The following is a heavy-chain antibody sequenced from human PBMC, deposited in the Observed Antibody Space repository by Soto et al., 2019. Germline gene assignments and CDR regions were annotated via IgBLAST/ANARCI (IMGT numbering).Heavy chain of an antibody. CDR2: INPSGGST. Sequence: ASVKVSCKASGYTFTSYYMHWVRQAPGQGLEWMGIINPSGGSTSYAQKFQGRVTMTRDTSTSTVYMELSSLRSEDTAVYCCAVLQDGYYGMDVWGQGTTVTVSS. CDR1: GYTFTSYY. J-gene: IGHJ6*02. CDR3: AVLQDGYYGMDV. V-gene: IGHV1-46*01.